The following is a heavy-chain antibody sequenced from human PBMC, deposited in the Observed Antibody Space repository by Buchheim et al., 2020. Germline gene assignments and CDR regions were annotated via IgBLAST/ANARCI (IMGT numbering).Heavy chain of an antibody. CDR1: GFTFSSYD. V-gene: IGHV3-30*04. CDR3: ASHLTAYCGGDCYRHTFDY. D-gene: IGHD2-21*02. J-gene: IGHJ4*02. CDR2: ISYDGSNK. Sequence: QVQLVESGGGVVQPGRSLRLSCAASGFTFSSYDMHWVRQAPGKGLEWVAVISYDGSNKYYADSVKGRFTISRDNSKNTLYLQMNSLRAEDTAVYYCASHLTAYCGGDCYRHTFDYWGQGTL.